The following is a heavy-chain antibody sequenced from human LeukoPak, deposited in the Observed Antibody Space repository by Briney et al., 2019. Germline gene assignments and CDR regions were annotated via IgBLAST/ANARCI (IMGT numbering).Heavy chain of an antibody. CDR3: ARDVCSSTSCYGKDAFDI. J-gene: IGHJ3*02. D-gene: IGHD2-2*01. Sequence: SVKVSCKASGGIFSRYAISWVRQAPGQRLEWMGGIIPIFGTANYAQKFQGRVTITADKSTSTAYMELSSLRSEDTAVYYCARDVCSSTSCYGKDAFDIWGQGTMVTVSS. V-gene: IGHV1-69*06. CDR1: GGIFSRYA. CDR2: IIPIFGTA.